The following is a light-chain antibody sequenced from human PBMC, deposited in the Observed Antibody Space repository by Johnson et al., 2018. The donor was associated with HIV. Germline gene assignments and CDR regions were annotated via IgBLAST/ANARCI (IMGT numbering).Light chain of an antibody. CDR3: GTWDSSLRVGF. J-gene: IGLJ1*01. V-gene: IGLV1-51*02. CDR2: ENY. CDR1: SSNIGNNY. Sequence: QSILTQPPSVSAAPGQKVTISCSGSSSNIGNNYVSWYQQLPGAAPKLLIFENYKRPSGIPDRFSGSRSGTSATLAITGLQTGDEADYYCGTWDSSLRVGFFGTGTKVTVL.